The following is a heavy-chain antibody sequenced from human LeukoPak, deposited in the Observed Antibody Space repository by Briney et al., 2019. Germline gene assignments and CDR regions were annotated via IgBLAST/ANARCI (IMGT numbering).Heavy chain of an antibody. V-gene: IGHV1-8*02. J-gene: IGHJ4*02. CDR1: GGSLNSHI. Sequence: ASVKVSCKASGGSLNSHIFTWVRQATGQGLEWMGWMNPNSGNTGYAQKFQGRVTMTRNTSISTAYMELSSLRSEDTAVYYCARSSGYSSSSEPGMYWGQGTLVTVSS. CDR2: MNPNSGNT. CDR3: ARSSGYSSSSEPGMY. D-gene: IGHD6-6*01.